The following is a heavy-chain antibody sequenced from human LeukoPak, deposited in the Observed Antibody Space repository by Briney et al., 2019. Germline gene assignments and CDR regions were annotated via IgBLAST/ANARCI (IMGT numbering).Heavy chain of an antibody. J-gene: IGHJ5*02. CDR3: AKGPEWLVLNWFDP. Sequence: GGSLRLSCAASGFTFSSYSMNWVRQAPGKGLEWVSSISTSSIYIYYADSVKGRFTISRDNAKKLLFLQMNSLRAEDTAVYYCAKGPEWLVLNWFDPWGQGTLVTVSS. D-gene: IGHD6-19*01. CDR1: GFTFSSYS. V-gene: IGHV3-21*01. CDR2: ISTSSIYI.